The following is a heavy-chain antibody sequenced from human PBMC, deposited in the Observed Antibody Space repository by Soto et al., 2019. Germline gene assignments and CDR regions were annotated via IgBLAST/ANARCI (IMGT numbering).Heavy chain of an antibody. V-gene: IGHV4-59*01. CDR1: GGSISSYY. CDR2: IYYSGST. J-gene: IGHJ4*02. Sequence: SETLSLTCTVSGGSISSYYWSWIRQPPGKGLEWIGYIYYSGSTNYNPSLKSRVTISVDTSKNQFSLKLSSVTAADTAVYYCARVEYSSSSDYFDYWGQGTLVTVSS. D-gene: IGHD6-6*01. CDR3: ARVEYSSSSDYFDY.